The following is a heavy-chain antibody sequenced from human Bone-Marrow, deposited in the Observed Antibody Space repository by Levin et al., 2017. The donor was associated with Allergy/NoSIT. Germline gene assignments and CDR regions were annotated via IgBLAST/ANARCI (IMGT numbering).Heavy chain of an antibody. V-gene: IGHV3-23*01. Sequence: GASVKVSCAASGFTFSSYAMSWVRQAPGKGLEWVSAISGSGGSTYYADSVKGRFTISRDNSKNTLYLQMNSLRAEDTAVYYCAKDSHPRGVVAATPSGYWGDDDYMDVWGKGTTVTVSS. J-gene: IGHJ6*03. CDR1: GFTFSSYA. CDR3: AKDSHPRGVVAATPSGYWGDDDYMDV. D-gene: IGHD2-15*01. CDR2: ISGSGGST.